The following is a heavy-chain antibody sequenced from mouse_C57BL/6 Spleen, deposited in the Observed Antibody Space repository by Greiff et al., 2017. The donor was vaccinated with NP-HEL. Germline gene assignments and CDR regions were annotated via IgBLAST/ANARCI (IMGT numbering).Heavy chain of an antibody. Sequence: VQLQQSGAELVRPGASVKLSCTASGFNIKDYYMHWVKQRPEQGLEWIGRIDPEDGATEYAPKFQGKATMTADTSSNTAYLQLSSLTSEDTAVYYCTPMVTTGFDYWGQGTTLTVSS. D-gene: IGHD2-2*01. CDR3: TPMVTTGFDY. CDR1: GFNIKDYY. V-gene: IGHV14-1*01. J-gene: IGHJ2*01. CDR2: IDPEDGAT.